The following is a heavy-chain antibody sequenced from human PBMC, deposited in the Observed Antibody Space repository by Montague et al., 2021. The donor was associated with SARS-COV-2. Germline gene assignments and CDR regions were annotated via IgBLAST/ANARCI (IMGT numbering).Heavy chain of an antibody. V-gene: IGHV3-30-3*01. CDR3: ARDARRNSGSYSVY. CDR1: GFIFSSYA. CDR2: ISYDGSNK. J-gene: IGHJ4*02. D-gene: IGHD1-26*01. Sequence: SLRLSWAASGFIFSSYAMHWVRQAPGKGLEWVAVISYDGSNKYYADSVKGRFTISRDNSKNTLYLQMNSLRAEDTAVYYCARDARRNSGSYSVYWGQGTLVTVSS.